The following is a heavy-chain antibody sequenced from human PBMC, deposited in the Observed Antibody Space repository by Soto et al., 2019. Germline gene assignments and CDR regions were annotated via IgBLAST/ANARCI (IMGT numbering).Heavy chain of an antibody. Sequence: QVQLPESGPGLVKPSQTLSLPCTVSGGSISSGDYYWSWIRQPPGKGLEWIGYIYYSGSTYDNPSLGRGVTISVDTSKNQFSLKLSYVTAADTSMYYWARATTVTTNWFDPWGQGTLVTVSS. J-gene: IGHJ5*02. V-gene: IGHV4-30-4*01. CDR2: IYYSGST. D-gene: IGHD4-17*01. CDR3: ARATTVTTNWFDP. CDR1: GGSISSGDYY.